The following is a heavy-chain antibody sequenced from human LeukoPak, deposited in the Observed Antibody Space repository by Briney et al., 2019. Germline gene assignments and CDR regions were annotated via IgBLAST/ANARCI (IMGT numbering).Heavy chain of an antibody. V-gene: IGHV3-23*01. CDR3: AKAPPYYYDSRGEYHFDY. CDR1: GFTFSSYA. Sequence: GGSLRLSCAASGFTFSSYAMSWVRQAPGKGLEWVSAISGSGGSTYYADSVKGRFTISRDNSKNTLYLQMNSLRAEDTAVYYCAKAPPYYYDSRGEYHFDYWGQGTLVTVSS. J-gene: IGHJ4*02. CDR2: ISGSGGST. D-gene: IGHD3-22*01.